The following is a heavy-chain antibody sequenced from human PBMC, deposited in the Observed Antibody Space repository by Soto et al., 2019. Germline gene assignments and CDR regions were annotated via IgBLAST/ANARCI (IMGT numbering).Heavy chain of an antibody. CDR1: GFSFSTYW. CDR3: ATRGYCSGGSRSQVVDY. D-gene: IGHD2-15*01. CDR2: IKQDGSEK. J-gene: IGHJ4*02. Sequence: EVQLVESGGGLVQPGGSLRLSCAASGFSFSTYWMSWVRQAPGKGLEWVANIKQDGSEKYYVDSVKGRFTISRDNAKNSLYLQMNSLRGEDTAVYYCATRGYCSGGSRSQVVDYWGQGTLVIVSS. V-gene: IGHV3-7*01.